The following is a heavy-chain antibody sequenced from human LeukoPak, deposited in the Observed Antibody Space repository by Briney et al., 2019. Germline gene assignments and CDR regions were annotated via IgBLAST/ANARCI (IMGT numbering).Heavy chain of an antibody. CDR2: ISYDGSNK. CDR3: AKGNWGERLDWYFDL. Sequence: GGSLRLSCAASGFTFSSYAMHWVRQAPGKGLEWVAVISYDGSNKYYADSVKVRFTISRDNSKTTLYLQMNSLRAEDTDVYYCAKGNWGERLDWYFDLWGRGTLVTVSS. J-gene: IGHJ2*01. CDR1: GFTFSSYA. V-gene: IGHV3-30-3*01. D-gene: IGHD1-26*01.